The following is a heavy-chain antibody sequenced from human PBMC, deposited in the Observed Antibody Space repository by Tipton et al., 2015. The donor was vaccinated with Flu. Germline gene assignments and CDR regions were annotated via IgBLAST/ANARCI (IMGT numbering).Heavy chain of an antibody. D-gene: IGHD3-10*01. CDR1: GYSISTGYY. Sequence: LRLSCAVSGYSISTGYYWGWIRQPPGKGLEWIGSISHSGSTYYKSSLKTRVTISLDTFQNQFSLKLNSVTAADTAVYYCSRSTYYYGSGSSDYWGQGTLVTVSS. J-gene: IGHJ4*02. CDR2: ISHSGST. CDR3: SRSTYYYGSGSSDY. V-gene: IGHV4-38-2*01.